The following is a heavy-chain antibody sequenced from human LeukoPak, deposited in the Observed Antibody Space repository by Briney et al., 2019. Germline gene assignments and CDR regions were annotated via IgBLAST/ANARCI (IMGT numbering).Heavy chain of an antibody. V-gene: IGHV4-39*01. J-gene: IGHJ5*02. D-gene: IGHD3-22*01. CDR2: IYYSGST. Sequence: SETLSLTCTVSGGSISSSSYYWGWIRQPPGKGLDWIGIIYYSGSTYYNPPLKSRVTISLDTSKIQFSLKLSSVTAADTAVYYCARVGGYYYDSSGSPTSWFDPWGQGTLVTVSS. CDR3: ARVGGYYYDSSGSPTSWFDP. CDR1: GGSISSSSYY.